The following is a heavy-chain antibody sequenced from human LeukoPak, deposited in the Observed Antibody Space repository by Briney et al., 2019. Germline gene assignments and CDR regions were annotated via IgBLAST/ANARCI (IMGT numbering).Heavy chain of an antibody. V-gene: IGHV4-59*01. Sequence: SETLSLTCTVSGGSISSYYWSWIRQPPGKGLEWIGYIYYSGSTNYNPSLKGRVTISVDTSKNQFSLKLSSVTAADTAVYYCARDSRDSSGYYYVEAFDIWGQGTMVTVSS. D-gene: IGHD3-22*01. J-gene: IGHJ3*02. CDR1: GGSISSYY. CDR2: IYYSGST. CDR3: ARDSRDSSGYYYVEAFDI.